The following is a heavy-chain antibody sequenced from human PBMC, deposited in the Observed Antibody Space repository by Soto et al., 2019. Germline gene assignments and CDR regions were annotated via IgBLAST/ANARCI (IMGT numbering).Heavy chain of an antibody. CDR3: ARSMTTVVTLDY. D-gene: IGHD4-17*01. V-gene: IGHV4-39*01. J-gene: IGHJ4*02. Sequence: SEALSLTCTVSGGSISSSSYYWGWIRQPPGKGLEWIGSIYYSGSTYYNPSLKSQVTISVDTSKNQFSLKLCSVAAADKVVYYCARSMTTVVTLDYWGQVTLVTVSS. CDR1: GGSISSSSYY. CDR2: IYYSGST.